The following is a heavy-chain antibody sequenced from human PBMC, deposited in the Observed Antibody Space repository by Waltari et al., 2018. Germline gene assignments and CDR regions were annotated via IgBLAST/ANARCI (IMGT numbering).Heavy chain of an antibody. V-gene: IGHV3-20*04. CDR2: ITWNGGII. CDR3: ARYLNWGLPRFDN. Sequence: EVQLAESGGAVVRTGGSLRLTCVASGFQFNDYGMSWVRRVPGKGLECVSGITWNGGIISYSDSVKGRFTITRDNDKNSLSLQMTSLKVEDTALYYCARYLNWGLPRFDNWGQGTQVTVSS. CDR1: GFQFNDYG. J-gene: IGHJ4*02. D-gene: IGHD3-16*01.